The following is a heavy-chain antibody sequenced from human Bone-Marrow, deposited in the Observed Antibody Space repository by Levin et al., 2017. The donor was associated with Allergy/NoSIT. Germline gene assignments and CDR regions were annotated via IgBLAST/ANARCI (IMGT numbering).Heavy chain of an antibody. CDR2: IYYSGST. Sequence: TASETLSLTCTVSGGSISSSSYYWGWIRQPPGKGLEWIGSIYYSGSTYYNPSLKSRVTISVDTSKNQFSLKLSSVTAADTAVYYCARRDAVTNDAFDIWGQGTMVTVSS. D-gene: IGHD4-17*01. CDR3: ARRDAVTNDAFDI. CDR1: GGSISSSSYY. J-gene: IGHJ3*02. V-gene: IGHV4-39*01.